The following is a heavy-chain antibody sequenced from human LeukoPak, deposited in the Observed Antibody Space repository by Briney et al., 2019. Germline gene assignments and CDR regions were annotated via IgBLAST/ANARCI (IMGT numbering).Heavy chain of an antibody. CDR3: ARLGYCSSTSCYGNWFDP. Sequence: GGSLRLSCAASGFTFSSYSMNWVRQAPGKGLEWVSSISSSSSYIYYADSVKGRFTISRDNAKNSLYLQMNSLRAEDTAVYYCARLGYCSSTSCYGNWFDPWGQGTLVTVSS. V-gene: IGHV3-21*01. D-gene: IGHD2-2*01. CDR2: ISSSSSYI. J-gene: IGHJ5*02. CDR1: GFTFSSYS.